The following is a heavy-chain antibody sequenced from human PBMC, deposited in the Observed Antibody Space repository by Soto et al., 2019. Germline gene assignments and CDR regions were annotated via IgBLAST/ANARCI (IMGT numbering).Heavy chain of an antibody. CDR1: GGIFRRHP. CDR2: IVPQLGRV. J-gene: IGHJ5*02. CDR3: ARPRTYDYAGSSYYGHQFDA. D-gene: IGHD3-10*01. Sequence: QVQLVQAGAEVNKPGSAEKVSCKTSGGIFRRHPIDWVRQAPGQGLEWMGGIVPQLGRVIYPRDFQGRVTIDAEELTHTSYLELSGLASEETAVYYCARPRTYDYAGSSYYGHQFDAWGKGTLVTVPS. V-gene: IGHV1-69*01.